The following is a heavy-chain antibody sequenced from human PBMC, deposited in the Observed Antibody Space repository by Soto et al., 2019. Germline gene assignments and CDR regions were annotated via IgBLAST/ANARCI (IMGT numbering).Heavy chain of an antibody. CDR3: ATRPRPYAPGIYNLTPSLHY. V-gene: IGHV1-24*01. Sequence: QVQLVQSGAEVKKPGASVKVSCKVSGYSLTELSMHCVRQAPGKGLEWLGGFDPGSGSTVYAQRFQDRVRITEAASAGTAFMDLGSLRSDDTAIYYCATRPRPYAPGIYNLTPSLHYWGQGSLLTVSS. D-gene: IGHD3-10*01. J-gene: IGHJ4*02. CDR1: GYSLTELS. CDR2: FDPGSGST.